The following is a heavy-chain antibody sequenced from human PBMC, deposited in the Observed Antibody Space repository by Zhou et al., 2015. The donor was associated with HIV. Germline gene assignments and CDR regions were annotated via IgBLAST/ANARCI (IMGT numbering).Heavy chain of an antibody. J-gene: IGHJ6*02. CDR1: GGTFSSYA. CDR2: IIPIFGTA. CDR3: ARELILWFGELLSPYYYYGMDV. D-gene: IGHD3-10*01. Sequence: QVQLVQSGAEVKKPGSSVKVSCKASGGTFSSYAISWVRQAPGQGLEWMGGIIPIFGTANYAQKFQGRVTITADKSTSTAYMELSSLRSEDTAVYYCARELILWFGELLSPYYYYGMDVWGQGTHGHRLL. V-gene: IGHV1-69*06.